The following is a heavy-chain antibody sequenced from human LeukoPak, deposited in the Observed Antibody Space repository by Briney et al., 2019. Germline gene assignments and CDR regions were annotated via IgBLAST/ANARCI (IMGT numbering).Heavy chain of an antibody. V-gene: IGHV1-69*13. D-gene: IGHD3-22*01. CDR1: GGTFSSYA. J-gene: IGHJ4*02. CDR2: IIPIFGTA. CDR3: ARLYYDSSGYYRLDY. Sequence: ASVKVSCKASGGTFSSYAISWVRQAPGQGLEWMGGIIPIFGTANYAQKFQGRVTITADESTSTAYMELSSLRSEDTAVYYCARLYYDSSGYYRLDYWGQGTLVTVSS.